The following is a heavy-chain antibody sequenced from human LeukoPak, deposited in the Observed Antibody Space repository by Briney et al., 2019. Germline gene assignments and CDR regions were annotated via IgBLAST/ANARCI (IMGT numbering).Heavy chain of an antibody. J-gene: IGHJ4*02. D-gene: IGHD6-19*01. V-gene: IGHV5-10-1*01. CDR3: ATEGIAVAGFVD. CDR1: GYSFPSYW. CDR2: IDPSDSYT. Sequence: GESLRISCKGSGYSFPSYWISWVRQMPGKGLEWMGRIDPSDSYTNYSPSFQGHVTISADKSISTAYLQWSSLKASDTAMYYCATEGIAVAGFVDWGQGTLVTVSS.